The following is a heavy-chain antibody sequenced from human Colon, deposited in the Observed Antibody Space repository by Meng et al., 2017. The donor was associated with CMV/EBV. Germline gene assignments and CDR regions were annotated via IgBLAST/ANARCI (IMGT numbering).Heavy chain of an antibody. CDR2: IHYSGGT. CDR3: ARAGARGVPVDL. CDR1: GDSIKNYY. V-gene: IGHV4-4*07. Sequence: HVQLQGSGPRLVKPSETLSLTCTVSGDSIKNYYWTWLRQPAGKGLEWLGRIHYSGGTDDNPSLKSRVTLSIDTSKNQLSLKIYSVTAADTAVYYCARAGARGVPVDLWGQGTLVTVSS. D-gene: IGHD3-10*01. J-gene: IGHJ4*02.